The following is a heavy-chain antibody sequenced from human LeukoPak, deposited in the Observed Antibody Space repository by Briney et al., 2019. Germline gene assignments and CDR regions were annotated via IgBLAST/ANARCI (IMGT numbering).Heavy chain of an antibody. D-gene: IGHD6-19*01. CDR2: IDYSGST. Sequence: SETLSLTCTVSGGSISSFFWSWIRQPPGKGLEWLGCIDYSGSTQYNPSLKSRVTISVDTSKQQFSLKLSSVTAADTAVYYCARFKSSGWYYSDYWGQGTLVTVSS. J-gene: IGHJ4*02. V-gene: IGHV4-59*01. CDR3: ARFKSSGWYYSDY. CDR1: GGSISSFF.